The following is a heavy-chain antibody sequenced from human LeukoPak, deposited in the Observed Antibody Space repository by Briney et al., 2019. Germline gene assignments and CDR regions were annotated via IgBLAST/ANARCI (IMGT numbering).Heavy chain of an antibody. V-gene: IGHV4-59*01. CDR2: IYYSGST. CDR1: GGSISSYY. CDR3: ARDRGYCSGGSCYPFDY. Sequence: SETLSLTCTVSGGSISSYYWSWIRQPPGQGPEWICYIYYSGSTNYNPSLKSRVTISVDTSKNQFSLKLSSVTAADTAAYYCARDRGYCSGGSCYPFDYWGQGTLVTVSS. D-gene: IGHD2-15*01. J-gene: IGHJ4*02.